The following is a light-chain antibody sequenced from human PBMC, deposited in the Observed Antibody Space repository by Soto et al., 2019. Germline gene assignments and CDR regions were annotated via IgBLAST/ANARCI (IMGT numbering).Light chain of an antibody. Sequence: IVMTQSPATLSVSPWGRATLSCRASQSVSSNLAWYQQKPGQAPRLLIYGASTRATGIPARFSGSGSGTEFTLTISSLQSEDFAVYYCQQYNNWPTWTFGQGTKVDIK. V-gene: IGKV3-15*01. CDR3: QQYNNWPTWT. J-gene: IGKJ1*01. CDR2: GAS. CDR1: QSVSSN.